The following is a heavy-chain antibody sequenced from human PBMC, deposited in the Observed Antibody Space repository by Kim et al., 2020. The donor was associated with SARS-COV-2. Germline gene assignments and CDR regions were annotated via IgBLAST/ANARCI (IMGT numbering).Heavy chain of an antibody. Sequence: TSYAQEFQGRVTMTEDTSTDTAYMELSSLRSEDTAVYYCATESDWNYVDNWGQGTLVTVSS. J-gene: IGHJ4*02. CDR2: T. D-gene: IGHD1-1*01. V-gene: IGHV1-24*01. CDR3: ATESDWNYVDN.